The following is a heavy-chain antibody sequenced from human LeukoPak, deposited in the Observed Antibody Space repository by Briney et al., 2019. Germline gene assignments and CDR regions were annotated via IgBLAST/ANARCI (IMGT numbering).Heavy chain of an antibody. Sequence: SETLSLTCTVSGGSISSGGYYWSWIRQPPGKGLEWIGYIYHSGSTYYNPSLKSRVTISVDTSKNQFSLKLSSVTAADTAVYYCARDREDYYDSSGYHYFDYWGQGTLVTVSS. CDR2: IYHSGST. V-gene: IGHV4-30-2*01. CDR3: ARDREDYYDSSGYHYFDY. D-gene: IGHD3-22*01. CDR1: GGSISSGGYY. J-gene: IGHJ4*02.